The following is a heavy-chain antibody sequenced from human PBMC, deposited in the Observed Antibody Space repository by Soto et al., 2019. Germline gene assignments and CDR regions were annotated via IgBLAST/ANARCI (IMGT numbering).Heavy chain of an antibody. CDR3: AKGDGFILAV. CDR2: TNTGGTT. CDR1: GFTVNSNY. Sequence: EVQVLATGGGLIQPGGSLRLSCAASGFTVNSNYMSWVRQAPGEGLQWVSITNTGGTTYYADSVKGRFTVSRDNSKNTLYLQMNRLRAEDTAGYYCAKGDGFILAVWGQGTTVSVSS. D-gene: IGHD1-26*01. J-gene: IGHJ6*02. V-gene: IGHV3-53*02.